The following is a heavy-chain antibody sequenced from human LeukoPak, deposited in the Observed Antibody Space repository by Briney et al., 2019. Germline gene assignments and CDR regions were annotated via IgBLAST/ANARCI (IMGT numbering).Heavy chain of an antibody. V-gene: IGHV3-7*01. Sequence: PGGSLRLSCAASGFTFSSYAMSWVRQAPGKGLEWVANIKPDGSEKYYVDSVKGRFTNSRDNAKNSLYLQMNSLRAEDTAVYYCARGQSGLSVWGQGTLVTVSS. CDR1: GFTFSSYA. D-gene: IGHD5-12*01. CDR2: IKPDGSEK. J-gene: IGHJ4*02. CDR3: ARGQSGLSV.